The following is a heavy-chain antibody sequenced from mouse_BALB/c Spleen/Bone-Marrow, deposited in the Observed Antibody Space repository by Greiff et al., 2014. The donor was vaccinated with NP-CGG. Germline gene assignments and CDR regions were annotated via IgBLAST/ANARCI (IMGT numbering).Heavy chain of an antibody. D-gene: IGHD1-1*01. CDR2: ISSDSSTI. V-gene: IGHV5-17*02. J-gene: IGHJ4*01. Sequence: EVKVEESGGGLVQPGGPRKLSCAASGFTFSSFGIHWVRQAPEKGLEWVAYISSDSSTIYYADTVKGRFTISRDNPKNTLFLQMTSLRSEDTAMYYCARSNYVGYYAMDYWGQGTSVTVSS. CDR3: ARSNYVGYYAMDY. CDR1: GFTFSSFG.